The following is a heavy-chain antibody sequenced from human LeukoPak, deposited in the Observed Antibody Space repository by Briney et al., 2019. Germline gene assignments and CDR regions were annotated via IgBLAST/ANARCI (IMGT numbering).Heavy chain of an antibody. V-gene: IGHV3-33*01. D-gene: IGHD5-12*01. CDR3: AMYSGSDWELNY. CDR1: GFTFSNHG. Sequence: GRSLRLSCAASGFTFSNHGMYWVRQAPGKGLEGVAIIWYDGSKKYYGDSVKGRFTVSRDNSKNTLYLQMNGLRAEDTAVYYCAMYSGSDWELNYWGQGTLVTVSS. J-gene: IGHJ4*02. CDR2: IWYDGSKK.